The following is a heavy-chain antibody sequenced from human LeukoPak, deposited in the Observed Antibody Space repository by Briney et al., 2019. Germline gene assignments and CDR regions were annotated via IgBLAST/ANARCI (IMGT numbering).Heavy chain of an antibody. Sequence: GGSLRLSCAASGFSFSDYYLSWIRQAPGKGLEWVSYISSSGTTIYYADSVKGRFTISRDNAKTSLYLQMNSLRAEDTAVYYCAREGITMVRGAPDYWGQGTLVTVSS. CDR2: ISSSGTTI. V-gene: IGHV3-11*04. J-gene: IGHJ4*02. CDR3: AREGITMVRGAPDY. D-gene: IGHD3-10*01. CDR1: GFSFSDYY.